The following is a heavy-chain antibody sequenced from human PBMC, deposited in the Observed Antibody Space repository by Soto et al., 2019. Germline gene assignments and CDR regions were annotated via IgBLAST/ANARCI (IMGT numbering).Heavy chain of an antibody. V-gene: IGHV4-59*01. CDR2: IYHSGST. CDR3: ARGMGSPDY. J-gene: IGHJ4*02. CDR1: GGSISSYY. D-gene: IGHD1-26*01. Sequence: SETLSLTCTVSGGSISSYYWSWIRQSPGKGLEWIGYIYHSGSTNYSPSLRSRVTISVDTSKNQFSLKLDSVTAADTAVYYCARGMGSPDYWGQGNLVTVSS.